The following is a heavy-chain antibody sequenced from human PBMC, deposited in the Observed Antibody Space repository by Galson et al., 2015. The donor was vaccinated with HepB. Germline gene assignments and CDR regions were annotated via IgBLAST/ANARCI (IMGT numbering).Heavy chain of an antibody. V-gene: IGHV3-9*01. D-gene: IGHD2-8*01. CDR2: ISWNSRDI. CDR3: AKGDLFCTNGVCFARSPSYSYGMDV. Sequence: SLRLSCAASGFTFEDYTLHWVRQVPGKGLEWVSGISWNSRDIAYVDSVKGRFTISRDNARNSLYLEMNSLKTEDTAVYYCAKGDLFCTNGVCFARSPSYSYGMDVWGQGATVTVSS. CDR1: GFTFEDYT. J-gene: IGHJ6*02.